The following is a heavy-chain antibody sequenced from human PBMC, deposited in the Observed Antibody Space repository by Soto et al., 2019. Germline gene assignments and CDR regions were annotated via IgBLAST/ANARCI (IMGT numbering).Heavy chain of an antibody. CDR3: APSPPNGDHRLDP. D-gene: IGHD7-27*01. J-gene: IGHJ5*02. Sequence: SLRLSCAASGFTFSSYGMHWVRQAPGKGLEWVAVISYDGSNKYYADSVKGRFTISRDNSKNTLYLQMNSLRAEGTAVYYCAPSPPNGDHRLDPWGQGTLVTVSS. CDR2: ISYDGSNK. CDR1: GFTFSSYG. V-gene: IGHV3-30*03.